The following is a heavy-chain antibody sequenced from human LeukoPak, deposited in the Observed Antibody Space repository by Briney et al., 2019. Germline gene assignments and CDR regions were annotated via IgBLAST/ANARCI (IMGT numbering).Heavy chain of an antibody. Sequence: VSSVKVSCKASGYTFTSYGISWVRQAPGQGLEWMGWISAYNGNTNYAQKLQGRVTMTTDTSTSTAYMELRSLRSDDTAVYYCARGPYCGGDCYSDYWGQGTLVTVSS. CDR2: ISAYNGNT. V-gene: IGHV1-18*01. CDR3: ARGPYCGGDCYSDY. D-gene: IGHD2-21*02. J-gene: IGHJ4*02. CDR1: GYTFTSYG.